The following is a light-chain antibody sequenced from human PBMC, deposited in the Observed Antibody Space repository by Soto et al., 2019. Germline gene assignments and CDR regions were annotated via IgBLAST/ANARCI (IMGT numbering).Light chain of an antibody. CDR3: SSYTSSNTYV. Sequence: QSALTQPAPVSGSPGQSITISCTGTSGDIGGYDYVSWYQQHPGKAPKLMIYDVSNRPSGVSNRFSGSKSGTTASLTSSGLQAEDEADYYCSSYTSSNTYVFGTGTKLTVL. CDR1: SGDIGGYDY. J-gene: IGLJ1*01. CDR2: DVS. V-gene: IGLV2-14*03.